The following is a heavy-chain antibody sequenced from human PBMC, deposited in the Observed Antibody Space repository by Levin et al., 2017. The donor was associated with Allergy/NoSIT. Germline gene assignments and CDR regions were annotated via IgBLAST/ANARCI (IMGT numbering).Heavy chain of an antibody. Sequence: ASVKVSCKASGGTFSSYAISWVRQAPGQGLEWMGGIIPIFGTANYAQKFQGRVTITADESTSTAYMELSSLRSEDTAVYYCATPQGSSSTGYYYYGMDVWGQGTTVTVSS. CDR2: IIPIFGTA. CDR3: ATPQGSSSTGYYYYGMDV. V-gene: IGHV1-69*13. D-gene: IGHD6-6*01. J-gene: IGHJ6*02. CDR1: GGTFSSYA.